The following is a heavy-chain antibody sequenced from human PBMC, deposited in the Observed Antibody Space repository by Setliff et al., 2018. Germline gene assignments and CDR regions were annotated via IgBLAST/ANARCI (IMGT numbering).Heavy chain of an antibody. V-gene: IGHV4-61*09. J-gene: IGHJ6*03. CDR2: IYTSWST. CDR1: GGSISSRTYY. CDR3: ARVSGFLYVDV. Sequence: SETLSLTCNVSGGSISSRTYYWSWIRQPAGKGLEWIGHIYTSWSTNYNPSLKSRATMSVDTTKNQFSLKLTSVTAADTAVYYCARVSGFLYVDVWGKGTTVTVSS. D-gene: IGHD3-3*01.